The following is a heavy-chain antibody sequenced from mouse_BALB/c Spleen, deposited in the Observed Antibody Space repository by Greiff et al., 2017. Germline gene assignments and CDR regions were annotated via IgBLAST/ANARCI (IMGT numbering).Heavy chain of an antibody. CDR1: GFTFSSYT. J-gene: IGHJ1*01. CDR2: ISNGGGST. Sequence: DVMLVESGGDLVKPGGSLKLSCAASGFTFSSYTMSWVRQTPEKRLEWVAYISNGGGSTYYPDTVKGRFTISRDNAKNTLYLQMSSLKSEDTAMYYCARHRYGDFDVWGAGTTVTVSS. CDR3: ARHRYGDFDV. V-gene: IGHV5-12-2*01.